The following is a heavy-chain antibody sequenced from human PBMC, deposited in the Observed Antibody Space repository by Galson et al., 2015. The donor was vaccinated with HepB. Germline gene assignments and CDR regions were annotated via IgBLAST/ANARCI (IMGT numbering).Heavy chain of an antibody. CDR1: GGSISSGDYY. Sequence: QVQLQESGPGLVKPSETLSLTCTVSGGSISSGDYYWSWIRQPPGKGLEWIGYIYYSGSTYYNPSLKSRVTISVDTSKNQFSLKLSSVTAADTAVYYCARDQGSITGTTAVDYWGQGTLVTVSS. D-gene: IGHD1-7*01. CDR2: IYYSGST. CDR3: ARDQGSITGTTAVDY. V-gene: IGHV4-30-4*01. J-gene: IGHJ4*02.